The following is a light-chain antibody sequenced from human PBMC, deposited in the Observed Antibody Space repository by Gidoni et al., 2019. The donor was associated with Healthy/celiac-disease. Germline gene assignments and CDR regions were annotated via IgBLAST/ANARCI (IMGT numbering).Light chain of an antibody. CDR3: QQLNSDPLT. J-gene: IGKJ4*01. V-gene: IGKV1-9*01. Sequence: IQLTQSPSFLAASVGDRVTITCRAGQGSSSDLAWYQQTPGKAPKHLIYAASTWQSGVPTRFSGSGSGTEFTLTISSLQPEDVATYYCQQLNSDPLTFGGGTKVEIK. CDR1: QGSSSD. CDR2: AAS.